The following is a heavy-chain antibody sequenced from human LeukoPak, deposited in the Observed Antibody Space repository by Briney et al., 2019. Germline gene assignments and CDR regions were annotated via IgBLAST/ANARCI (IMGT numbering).Heavy chain of an antibody. CDR2: IYYSGST. CDR3: AIGYCSGGSCSFDY. J-gene: IGHJ4*02. V-gene: IGHV4-39*01. Sequence: SETLSLTCTVSGGSISSSSYYWGWIRQPPGRGLEWIGSIYYSGSTYYNPSLKSRVTISVDTSKNQFSLKLSSATAADTAVYYCAIGYCSGGSCSFDYWGQGTLVTVSS. D-gene: IGHD2-15*01. CDR1: GGSISSSSYY.